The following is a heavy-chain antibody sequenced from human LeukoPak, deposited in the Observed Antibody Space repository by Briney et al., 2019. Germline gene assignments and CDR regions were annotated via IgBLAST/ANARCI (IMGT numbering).Heavy chain of an antibody. J-gene: IGHJ4*02. CDR1: GYTFTSYY. D-gene: IGHD1-26*01. Sequence: ASVKVSCKASGYTFTSYYIHWVRQAPGQGLEWMGWIGGYNDNAHYAQKFQGRVTMTRDTSTSTAYMELRSLRSDDTAMYYCARDTGGYYGTRFDYWGQGTLVTVSS. V-gene: IGHV1-18*04. CDR3: ARDTGGYYGTRFDY. CDR2: IGGYNDNA.